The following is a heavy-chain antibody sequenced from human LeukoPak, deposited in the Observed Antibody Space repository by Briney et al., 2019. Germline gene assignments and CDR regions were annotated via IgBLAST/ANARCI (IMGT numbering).Heavy chain of an antibody. D-gene: IGHD5-12*01. CDR1: GDSISSGDYY. J-gene: IGHJ4*02. Sequence: SETLSLTCTVSGDSISSGDYYWSWIRQPAGKGLEWIGRISSSGSTNYNPSLKSRVTISVDTSKNQFSLKLSSVTAADTAVYFCARLTGYDWESSFDYWGQGTLVTVSS. CDR3: ARLTGYDWESSFDY. CDR2: ISSSGST. V-gene: IGHV4-61*02.